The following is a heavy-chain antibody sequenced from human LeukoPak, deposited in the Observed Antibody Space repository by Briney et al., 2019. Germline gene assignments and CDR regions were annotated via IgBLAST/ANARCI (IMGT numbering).Heavy chain of an antibody. J-gene: IGHJ4*02. Sequence: GGSLRLSCVASGFTFSDHYMDWVRQAPEKGLEWVGRIRNKANRYTTAYAASVRGRFTVSRDDSENSLFLQMNSLKTEDTAVYYCARDDYGSGSDYWGQGTLVTVSS. D-gene: IGHD4-17*01. V-gene: IGHV3-72*01. CDR2: IRNKANRYTT. CDR3: ARDDYGSGSDY. CDR1: GFTFSDHY.